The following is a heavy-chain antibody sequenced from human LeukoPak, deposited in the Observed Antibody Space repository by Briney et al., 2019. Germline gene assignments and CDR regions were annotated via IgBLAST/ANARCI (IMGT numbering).Heavy chain of an antibody. J-gene: IGHJ4*02. Sequence: ASVKVSCKASGGTFSSYAISWVRQAPGQGLEWMGGIIPIFGTANYAQKFQGRVTITADESTSTAYMELRSLRSDDTAVYYCARWGSSWAFDYWGQGTLVTVSS. CDR3: ARWGSSWAFDY. CDR1: GGTFSSYA. CDR2: IIPIFGTA. V-gene: IGHV1-69*01. D-gene: IGHD6-13*01.